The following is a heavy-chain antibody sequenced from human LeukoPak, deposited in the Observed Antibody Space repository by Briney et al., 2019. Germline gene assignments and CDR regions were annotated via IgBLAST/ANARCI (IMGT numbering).Heavy chain of an antibody. Sequence: GRSLRLSCAASGFTFSSYAMHWVRQAPGKGLEWVAVISYDGSNKYYADSVKGRFTISRDNSKNTLYLQMSSLRAEDTAVYYCARGGHYYDSSGYFAFDIWGQGTMVTVSS. D-gene: IGHD3-22*01. CDR1: GFTFSSYA. V-gene: IGHV3-30-3*01. CDR2: ISYDGSNK. CDR3: ARGGHYYDSSGYFAFDI. J-gene: IGHJ3*02.